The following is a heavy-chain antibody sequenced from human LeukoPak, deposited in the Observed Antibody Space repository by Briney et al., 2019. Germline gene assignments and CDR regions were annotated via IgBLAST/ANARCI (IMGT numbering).Heavy chain of an antibody. CDR2: ISGSGGST. J-gene: IGHJ3*02. D-gene: IGHD1-26*01. CDR3: ARDRSRWELRVEYAFDI. CDR1: GFTFSSYA. Sequence: GGSLRLSCAASGFTFSSYAMSWVRQAPGKGLEWVSAISGSGGSTYYADSVKGRFTISRDNSKNTLYLKMNSLRAEDTAVYYCARDRSRWELRVEYAFDIWGQGTMVTVSS. V-gene: IGHV3-23*01.